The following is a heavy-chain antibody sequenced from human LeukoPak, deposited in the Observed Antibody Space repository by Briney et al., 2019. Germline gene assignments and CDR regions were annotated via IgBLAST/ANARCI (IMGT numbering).Heavy chain of an antibody. D-gene: IGHD6-19*01. CDR1: GFTFSNYA. CDR3: AKEGNRGRSSGWYTY. V-gene: IGHV3-23*01. J-gene: IGHJ4*02. Sequence: PGGSLRLSCAASGFTFSNYAMSWVRQAPGKGLEWVSAISGSGGSTYYADSVKGRFTISRDNSKNTLYLQMNSLRAEDTAVYYCAKEGNRGRSSGWYTYWGQGTLVTVSS. CDR2: ISGSGGST.